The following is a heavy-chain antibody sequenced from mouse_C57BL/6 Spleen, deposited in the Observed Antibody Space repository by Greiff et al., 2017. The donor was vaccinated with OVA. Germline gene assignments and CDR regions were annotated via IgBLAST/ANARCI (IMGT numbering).Heavy chain of an antibody. CDR1: GYTFTGYW. J-gene: IGHJ2*01. V-gene: IGHV1-9*01. Sequence: QVQLKESGAELMKPGASVKLSCKATGYTFTGYWIEWVKQRPGLGLEWIGEILPGSGNTNYNEKFKGKATFTADTSSNTAYMQLSCLTTEDSAIYYCARQLRLPLFDYWGQGTTLTVSS. D-gene: IGHD3-2*02. CDR3: ARQLRLPLFDY. CDR2: ILPGSGNT.